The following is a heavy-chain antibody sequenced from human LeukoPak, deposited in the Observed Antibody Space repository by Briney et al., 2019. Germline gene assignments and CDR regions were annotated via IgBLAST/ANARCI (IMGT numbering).Heavy chain of an antibody. J-gene: IGHJ4*02. CDR2: ITGSGDRT. CDR3: AKDPRDGYNFDS. V-gene: IGHV3-23*01. Sequence: GGSLRLSCAASGFTFSSYAMSWVRQAPGKGLEWVSTITGSGDRTYYADSVKGRFTISRDNSKNTLYLQMNSLRAEDTAVYYCAKDPRDGYNFDSGGRGTRVTVSS. D-gene: IGHD5-24*01. CDR1: GFTFSSYA.